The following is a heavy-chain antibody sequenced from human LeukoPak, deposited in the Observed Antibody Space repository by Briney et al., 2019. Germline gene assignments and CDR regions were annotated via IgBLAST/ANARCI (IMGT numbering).Heavy chain of an antibody. CDR2: ISSGSSAI. V-gene: IGHV3-21*04. CDR3: ARAADHYYDSSGYPSGAFDI. Sequence: GGSLRLSCEASGFTFTTYSMTWVRRAPGKGLEWVSIISSGSSAIFSADALKGRFTISRDDAKNSLYLQMNSLRAEDTALYYCARAADHYYDSSGYPSGAFDIWGQGTMVTVSS. D-gene: IGHD3-22*01. J-gene: IGHJ3*02. CDR1: GFTFTTYS.